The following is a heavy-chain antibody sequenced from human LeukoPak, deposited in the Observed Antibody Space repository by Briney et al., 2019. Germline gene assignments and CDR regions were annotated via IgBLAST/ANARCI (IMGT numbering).Heavy chain of an antibody. J-gene: IGHJ5*02. CDR2: IGWDSSGF. CDR1: GFTFDDDG. CDR3: AKGGKGSTEYCSSTSCPINH. V-gene: IGHV3-9*01. Sequence: GGPLRLASPASGFTFDDDGMRWVRKAAGKVLGLIQSIGWDSSGFGYADSVEGRFSISRDNAKTSLYLQMTSLRAEDTALYYCAKGGKGSTEYCSSTSCPINHWGQGTLVTVSS. D-gene: IGHD2-2*01.